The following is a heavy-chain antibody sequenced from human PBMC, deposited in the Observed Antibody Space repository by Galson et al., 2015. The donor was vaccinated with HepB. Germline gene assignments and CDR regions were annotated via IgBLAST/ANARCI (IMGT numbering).Heavy chain of an antibody. V-gene: IGHV4-30-2*01. J-gene: IGHJ5*02. CDR1: GASIRSGDYS. CDR2: IYHSGST. CDR3: ARGTNYDFLSGYYSSNWFDP. D-gene: IGHD3-3*01. Sequence: LSLTCTVSGASIRSGDYSWSWIRQPPGKGLEWLGYIYHSGSTYYNPSLKSRVTISVDRSKNQFSLKLGSVTAADTAVYYCARGTNYDFLSGYYSSNWFDPWGQGSLVTVSS.